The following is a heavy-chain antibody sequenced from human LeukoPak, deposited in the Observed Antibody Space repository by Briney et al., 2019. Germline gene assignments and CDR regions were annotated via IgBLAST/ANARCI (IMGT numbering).Heavy chain of an antibody. D-gene: IGHD4-17*01. CDR2: IRYDGGNK. Sequence: GGSLRISCAASGFTFSTYGMHWVRQAPGKGLEWVSLIRYDGGNKYYADSVKGRFTISRDNSKNTLYLQMNSLRAEDTAVYYCVKDPYGDYLRYFDYWGQGTLVTVSS. V-gene: IGHV3-30*02. CDR3: VKDPYGDYLRYFDY. CDR1: GFTFSTYG. J-gene: IGHJ4*02.